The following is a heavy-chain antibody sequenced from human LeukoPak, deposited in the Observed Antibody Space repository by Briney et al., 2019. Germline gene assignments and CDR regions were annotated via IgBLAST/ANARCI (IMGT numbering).Heavy chain of an antibody. V-gene: IGHV4-59*02. J-gene: IGHJ4*02. CDR3: ERERSGSYYDY. D-gene: IGHD3-10*01. CDR1: GGSVSSYY. Sequence: SETLSLTCSVSGGSVSSYYWSWIRQSPGKGLEWIGYIHNSGSTNYNPSLKSRVAISGDTSKNQFSLNLISVTPADTAVYFCERERSGSYYDYWGQGTLVTVSS. CDR2: IHNSGST.